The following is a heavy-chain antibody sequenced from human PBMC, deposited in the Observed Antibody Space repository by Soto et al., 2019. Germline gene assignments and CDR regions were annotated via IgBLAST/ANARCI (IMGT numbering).Heavy chain of an antibody. J-gene: IGHJ4*02. D-gene: IGHD1-26*01. V-gene: IGHV3-23*01. CDR1: GFTFSSYA. CDR3: AKGMGWEPATIGRIDY. CDR2: ISGSGGST. Sequence: EVQLLESGGGLVQPGGSLRLSCAASGFTFSSYAMSWVRQAPGKGLEWVSAISGSGGSTYYADSVKGRFTISRDNSKNTLYLQMKSLRAEDTAVYYCAKGMGWEPATIGRIDYWGQGTLVTLSS.